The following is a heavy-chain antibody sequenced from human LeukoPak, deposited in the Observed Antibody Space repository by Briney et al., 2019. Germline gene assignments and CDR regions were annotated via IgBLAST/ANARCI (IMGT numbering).Heavy chain of an antibody. V-gene: IGHV3-23*01. Sequence: GGSLRLSCAASGFTFSSYAMSWVRQAPGKGLEWVSAISGSGGSTYYADSVKGRFTISRDNSKNTLYLQMNSLRAEDTAVYYCAKDPGILLWFGELHFDIWGQGTVVTVSS. J-gene: IGHJ3*02. CDR3: AKDPGILLWFGELHFDI. CDR2: ISGSGGST. CDR1: GFTFSSYA. D-gene: IGHD3-10*01.